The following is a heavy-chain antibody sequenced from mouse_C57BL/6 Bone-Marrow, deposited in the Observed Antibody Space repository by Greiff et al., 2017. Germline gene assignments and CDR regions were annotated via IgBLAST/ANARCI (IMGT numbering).Heavy chain of an antibody. CDR1: GYTFTSYW. CDR3: ARRDSNYVGVFAY. J-gene: IGHJ3*01. CDR2: IDPSDSET. Sequence: QVQLQQPGAELVRPGSSVKLSCKASGYTFTSYWMHWVKQRPIQGLEWIGNIDPSDSETHYNQKFKDKATLTVDKSSSTAYMQLSSLTSEDSAVYYCARRDSNYVGVFAYWGQGTLVTVSA. D-gene: IGHD2-5*01. V-gene: IGHV1-52*01.